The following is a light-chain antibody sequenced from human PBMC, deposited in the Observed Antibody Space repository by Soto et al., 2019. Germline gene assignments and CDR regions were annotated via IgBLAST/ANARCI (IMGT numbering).Light chain of an antibody. CDR3: SSYTSSTTLVV. CDR1: SSDVGGYNY. J-gene: IGLJ2*01. V-gene: IGLV2-14*03. CDR2: DVS. Sequence: QSVLTQPASVSGSPGQSITISCSGTSSDVGGYNYVSWYQQHPGKAPKLMIFDVSDRPSGVSYRFSGSKSGNTASLTISGLQAEDEADYYCSSYTSSTTLVVFGGGTKVTVL.